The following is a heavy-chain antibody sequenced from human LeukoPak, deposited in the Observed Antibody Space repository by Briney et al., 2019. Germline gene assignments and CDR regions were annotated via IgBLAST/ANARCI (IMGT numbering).Heavy chain of an antibody. CDR1: GGSFSGYY. CDR3: ARKQLDY. J-gene: IGHJ4*02. V-gene: IGHV4-34*01. Sequence: SETLSLTCAVYGGSFSGYYWSWTRQPPGKGLEWIGEINHSGSTNYNPSLKSRVTISVDTSKNQFSLKLSSVTAADTAVYYCARKQLDYWGQGTLVTVSS. CDR2: INHSGST. D-gene: IGHD2-2*01.